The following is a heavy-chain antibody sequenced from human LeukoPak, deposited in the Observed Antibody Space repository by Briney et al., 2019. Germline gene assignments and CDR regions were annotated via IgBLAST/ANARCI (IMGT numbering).Heavy chain of an antibody. V-gene: IGHV3-30*18. J-gene: IGHJ4*02. CDR2: VADDGRDK. Sequence: GGSLRLSCAASGFTLSNYGMHWVRQAPGKGLEWAAVVADDGRDKHHADSVKGRFTISRDNSKNMLLLQMNSLRPEDTAVYYCAKDGALSAAAYYFDYWGQGSLVTVSS. CDR3: AKDGALSAAAYYFDY. D-gene: IGHD4/OR15-4a*01. CDR1: GFTLSNYG.